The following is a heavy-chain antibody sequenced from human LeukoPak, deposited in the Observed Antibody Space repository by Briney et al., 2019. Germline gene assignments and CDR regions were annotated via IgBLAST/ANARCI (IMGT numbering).Heavy chain of an antibody. CDR3: AAPRYVTIFGVIAQFDY. D-gene: IGHD3-3*01. CDR2: INSDGSST. J-gene: IGHJ4*02. Sequence: GGSLRLSCAASGFTFSSYWMHWVRQAPGKGLVWVSRINSDGSSTNYADSVKGRFTIPRDNAKNTLYLQMSSLRAEDTAVYYCAAPRYVTIFGVIAQFDYWGQGTLVTVSS. CDR1: GFTFSSYW. V-gene: IGHV3-74*01.